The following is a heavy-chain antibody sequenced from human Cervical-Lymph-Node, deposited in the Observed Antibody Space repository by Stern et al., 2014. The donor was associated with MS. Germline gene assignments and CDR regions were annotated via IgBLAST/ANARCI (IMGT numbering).Heavy chain of an antibody. CDR3: TRGGGPTGTTRYYNMDV. J-gene: IGHJ6*02. V-gene: IGHV3-21*01. D-gene: IGHD1-7*01. CDR1: GFTFSSHS. Sequence: EVHLVESGGGLVKPGGSLRLSCVASGFTFSSHSMNWVRQAPGKGLEWVSSTSSSSNYIYYADSVKGRFTISRDNAKNSLYLQMTSLRVEDTAVYFCTRGGGPTGTTRYYNMDVWGQGTTVTVSS. CDR2: TSSSSNYI.